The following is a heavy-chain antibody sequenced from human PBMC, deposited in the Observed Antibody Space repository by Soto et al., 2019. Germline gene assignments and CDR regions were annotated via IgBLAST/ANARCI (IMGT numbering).Heavy chain of an antibody. D-gene: IGHD6-19*01. CDR1: GFTFSSYA. CDR3: ARDMSMAVPGRGEYYYYYGMDF. Sequence: GGSLRLSCAASGFTFSSYAMSWVRQAPGKGLEWVSAISGSGGSTYYADSVKGRFTVSRDNSKNTLYLEMNSLRPEDTAVYYCARDMSMAVPGRGEYYYYYGMDFWGRGTTVTVSS. V-gene: IGHV3-23*01. J-gene: IGHJ6*02. CDR2: ISGSGGST.